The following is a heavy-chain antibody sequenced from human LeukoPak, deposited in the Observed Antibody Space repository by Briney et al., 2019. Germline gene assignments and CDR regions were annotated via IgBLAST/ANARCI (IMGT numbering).Heavy chain of an antibody. J-gene: IGHJ4*02. CDR2: IIPILGIA. D-gene: IGHD6-19*01. CDR3: ARAVAGTGYFDY. Sequence: GASVKVSCKASGGTFSSYTISWVRQAPGQGLEWMGRIIPILGIANYAQKFQGIVTITADKSTSRAYMELSSLRSEDAAVYYCARAVAGTGYFDYWGQGTLVTVSS. CDR1: GGTFSSYT. V-gene: IGHV1-69*02.